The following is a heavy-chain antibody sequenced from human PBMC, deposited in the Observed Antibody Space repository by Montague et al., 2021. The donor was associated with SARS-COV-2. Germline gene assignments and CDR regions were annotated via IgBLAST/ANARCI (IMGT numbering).Heavy chain of an antibody. Sequence: SETLSLTCAVYGGPFSGYCWNWIRQPPGKGLEWIGEINHSGSTNYNPSLKSRVTMSVDTSKNQFSLKLSSVTAADTAVYYCARGARQGYGFRLGSFDSWGQGTLVTVSS. D-gene: IGHD3-10*01. CDR3: ARGARQGYGFRLGSFDS. CDR1: GGPFSGYC. J-gene: IGHJ4*02. CDR2: INHSGST. V-gene: IGHV4-34*01.